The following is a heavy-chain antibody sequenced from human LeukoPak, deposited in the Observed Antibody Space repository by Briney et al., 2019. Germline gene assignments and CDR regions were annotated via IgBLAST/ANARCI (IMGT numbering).Heavy chain of an antibody. CDR1: GFTFSSYW. Sequence: PGGSLRLSCAASGFTFSSYWMSWVRQAPGKGLEWVSSISGSSGGTYYADSVKGRFTISRDNSKDTLYLQMNSLRAEDTAVYYCAKEGRGNAVDYWGQGTLVTVSS. J-gene: IGHJ4*02. CDR2: ISGSSGGT. CDR3: AKEGRGNAVDY. D-gene: IGHD1-1*01. V-gene: IGHV3-23*01.